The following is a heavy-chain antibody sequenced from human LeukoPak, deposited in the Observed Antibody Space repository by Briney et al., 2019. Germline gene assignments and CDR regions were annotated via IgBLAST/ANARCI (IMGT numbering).Heavy chain of an antibody. Sequence: PGGSLRLSCAASGFTFSSYAMSWVRQAPGKGLEWVSDISGSGGSTYYADSVKGRFTISRDNSKNTLYLQMNSLRAEDTAVYYCAKAPYYDSSGYHITLFDYWGQGTLVTVSS. J-gene: IGHJ4*02. D-gene: IGHD3-22*01. CDR3: AKAPYYDSSGYHITLFDY. CDR1: GFTFSSYA. CDR2: ISGSGGST. V-gene: IGHV3-23*01.